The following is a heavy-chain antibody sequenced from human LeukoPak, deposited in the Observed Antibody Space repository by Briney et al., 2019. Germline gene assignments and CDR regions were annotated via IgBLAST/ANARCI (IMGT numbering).Heavy chain of an antibody. Sequence: SETLSLTCAVSGVSMSSNNWWSWVRQPPGKGLEWIGEIHESGSTNYNPSLKSRVTISVDKSKDQFSLKLSSVTAADTAVYYCARHEGFSQKDWGQGTQVTVS. CDR1: GVSMSSNNW. J-gene: IGHJ4*02. CDR3: ARHEGFSQKD. V-gene: IGHV4-4*02. CDR2: IHESGST.